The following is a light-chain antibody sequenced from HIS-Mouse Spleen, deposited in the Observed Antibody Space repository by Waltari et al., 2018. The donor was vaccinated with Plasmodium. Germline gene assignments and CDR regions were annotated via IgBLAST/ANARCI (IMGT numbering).Light chain of an antibody. CDR1: QGISNY. V-gene: IGKV1-27*01. Sequence: DIQMTQSPSSLSASVGDRVTSTCRASQGISNYLAWYQQKPGKVPKLLDYAASHLQSGVPSRFSGSGSGTDFTLTISGLQPEDVATYCCQKYNSAPWTFGQGTKVEIK. J-gene: IGKJ1*01. CDR2: AAS. CDR3: QKYNSAPWT.